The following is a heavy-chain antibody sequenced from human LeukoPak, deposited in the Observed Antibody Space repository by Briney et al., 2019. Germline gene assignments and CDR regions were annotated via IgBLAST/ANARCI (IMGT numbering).Heavy chain of an antibody. V-gene: IGHV1-8*01. J-gene: IGHJ5*02. Sequence: SVKVSCKAAGDTFSTYDVNWGPQATGQGLEWMGWVNPKSGHTAYAQKFQGRVTMTSDTSTAFLELSSLRFEDTAVYFCARGVVGGTTVGPWGQGTLVTVSS. D-gene: IGHD1-7*01. CDR3: ARGVVGGTTVGP. CDR1: GDTFSTYD. CDR2: VNPKSGHT.